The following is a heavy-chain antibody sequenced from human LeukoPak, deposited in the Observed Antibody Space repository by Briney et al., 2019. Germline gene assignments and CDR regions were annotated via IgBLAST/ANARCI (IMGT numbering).Heavy chain of an antibody. CDR2: INPNSGGT. Sequence: ASVKVSCKASGYTFTCYYMHWVRQAPGQGLEWMGWINPNSGGTNYAQKFQGRVTMIRDTSISTAYMELSRLRSDDTAVYYCARVLGSGDYFDYWGQGTLVTVSS. CDR3: ARVLGSGDYFDY. D-gene: IGHD1-26*01. J-gene: IGHJ4*02. V-gene: IGHV1-2*02. CDR1: GYTFTCYY.